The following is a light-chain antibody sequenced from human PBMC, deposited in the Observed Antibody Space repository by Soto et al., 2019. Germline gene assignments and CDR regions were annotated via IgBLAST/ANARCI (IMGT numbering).Light chain of an antibody. CDR1: QGIRND. J-gene: IGKJ4*01. V-gene: IGKV1-17*01. CDR2: AAP. Sequence: DIQMTQSPSSLSASVGDRVTITCRASQGIRNDLTWYQQKRGKAPKRLITAAPSLQSGVPSRFSGSGSWTEFTLTISSLQPEDLATYYCLQHNSDPFTFGGGTKVEIE. CDR3: LQHNSDPFT.